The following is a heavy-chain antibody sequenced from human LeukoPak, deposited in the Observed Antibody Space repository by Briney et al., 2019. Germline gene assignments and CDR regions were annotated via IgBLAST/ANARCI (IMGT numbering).Heavy chain of an antibody. V-gene: IGHV1-69*02. D-gene: IGHD3-22*01. J-gene: IGHJ4*02. CDR2: IIPILGIA. CDR3: ARGYDSSADYFDY. CDR1: GGTFSSYT. Sequence: ASVRVSCKASGGTFSSYTISWVRQAPGQGLEWMGRIIPILGIANYAQKFQGRVTITADESTSTAYMELSSLRSEDTAVYYCARGYDSSADYFDYWGQGTLVTVSS.